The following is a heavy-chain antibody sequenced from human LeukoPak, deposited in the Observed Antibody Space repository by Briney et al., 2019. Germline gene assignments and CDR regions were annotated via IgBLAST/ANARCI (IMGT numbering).Heavy chain of an antibody. J-gene: IGHJ4*02. CDR3: AVTGLIDH. CDR1: GITLSNYG. V-gene: IGHV3-23*01. CDR2: ISGSGGST. D-gene: IGHD3-16*01. Sequence: GGSLRLSCAVSGITLSNYGMSWVRQAPGKGLEWVAGISGSGGSTNYADSVKGRFPISRDNPKNTLYLQMNSLRAEDTAVYYCAVTGLIDHWGQGTLVTVSS.